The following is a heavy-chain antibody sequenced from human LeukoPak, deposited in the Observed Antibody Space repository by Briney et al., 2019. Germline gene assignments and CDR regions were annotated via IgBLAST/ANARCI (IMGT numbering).Heavy chain of an antibody. CDR3: ARDGLYCTNGVCSSDI. V-gene: IGHV1-46*01. CDR2: INPSSGGT. Sequence: ASVKVSCKASGYTFTRHYMNWVRQAPGQGLEWMGKINPSSGGTGYAQKFQGRVTMTRDTSTSTVYMELTSLRSADTAVYYCARDGLYCTNGVCSSDIWGQGTLVTVSS. J-gene: IGHJ3*02. D-gene: IGHD2-8*01. CDR1: GYTFTRHY.